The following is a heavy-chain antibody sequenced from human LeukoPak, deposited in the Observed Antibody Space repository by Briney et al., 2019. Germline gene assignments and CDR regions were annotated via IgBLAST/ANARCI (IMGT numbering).Heavy chain of an antibody. CDR2: IYTSGST. CDR1: GGFISSGSYY. CDR3: ARAAGATNYFDY. V-gene: IGHV4-61*02. Sequence: SETLSLTCTVSGGFISSGSYYWSWIRQPAGKGLEWIGRIYTSGSTNYNPSLKSPVTISVDTSKNQFSLKLSSVTAADTAVYYCARAAGATNYFDYWGQGTLVTVSS. J-gene: IGHJ4*02. D-gene: IGHD1-26*01.